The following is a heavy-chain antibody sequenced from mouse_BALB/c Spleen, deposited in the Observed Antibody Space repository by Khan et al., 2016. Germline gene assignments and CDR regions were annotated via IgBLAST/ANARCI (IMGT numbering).Heavy chain of an antibody. CDR2: ISYSGAT. CDR1: GYSITSDFA. D-gene: IGHD2-4*01. CDR3: ARWIYDYTVMDY. V-gene: IGHV3-2*02. Sequence: QLEESGPGLVKPSQSLSLTCTVTGYSITSDFAWNWIRQFPGNRLEWMGYISYSGATNYNPFFKSRISISRDSSKTQFFLYLTSVTTEDTATYYCARWIYDYTVMDYWGQGTSVTVSS. J-gene: IGHJ4*01.